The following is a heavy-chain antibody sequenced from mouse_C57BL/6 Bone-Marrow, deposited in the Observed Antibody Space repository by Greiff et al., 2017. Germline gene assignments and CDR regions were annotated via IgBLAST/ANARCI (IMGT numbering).Heavy chain of an antibody. D-gene: IGHD1-1*01. Sequence: EVKLMESGGGLVKPGGSLKLSCAASGFTFSSYAMSWVRQTPEKRLEWVATISDGGSYTYYPDNVKGRFTISRDNAKNNLYLQMSHLKSEDTAMYYCARGYYGSSYDYAMDYWGQGTSVTVSS. J-gene: IGHJ4*01. V-gene: IGHV5-4*03. CDR1: GFTFSSYA. CDR3: ARGYYGSSYDYAMDY. CDR2: ISDGGSYT.